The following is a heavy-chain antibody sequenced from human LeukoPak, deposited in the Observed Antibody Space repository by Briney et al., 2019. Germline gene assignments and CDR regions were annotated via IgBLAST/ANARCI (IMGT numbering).Heavy chain of an antibody. CDR3: ARDSAMVRGVIRNYFDY. D-gene: IGHD3-10*01. Sequence: SEALSLTCAVYGGSFSGYYWSWIRQPPGKGLEWIGEINHSGSTNYNPSLKSRVTISVDTSKNQFSLKLSSVTAADTAVYYCARDSAMVRGVIRNYFDYWGQGTLVTVSS. V-gene: IGHV4-34*01. J-gene: IGHJ4*02. CDR2: INHSGST. CDR1: GGSFSGYY.